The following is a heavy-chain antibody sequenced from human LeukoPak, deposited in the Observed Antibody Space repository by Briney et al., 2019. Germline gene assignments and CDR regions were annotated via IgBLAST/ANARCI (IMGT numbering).Heavy chain of an antibody. D-gene: IGHD2-2*01. V-gene: IGHV4-34*01. CDR1: GGSFSGYY. CDR3: AREGDCSSTSCRRWLDY. J-gene: IGHJ4*02. Sequence: SETLSLTCAVYGGSFSGYYWSWIRQPPGKGLEWIGEINHSGSTNYNPSLKSRVTISVDTSKNQFSLKLSSVTAADTAVYYCAREGDCSSTSCRRWLDYWGQGTLVTVSS. CDR2: INHSGST.